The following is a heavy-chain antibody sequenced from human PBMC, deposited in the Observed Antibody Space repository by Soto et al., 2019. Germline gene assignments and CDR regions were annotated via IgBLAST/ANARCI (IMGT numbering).Heavy chain of an antibody. CDR3: ARVFSSGSGWMYYFDF. V-gene: IGHV4-4*02. CDR2: VFHTGGT. D-gene: IGHD6-19*01. CDR1: SDSIAGENW. J-gene: IGHJ4*02. Sequence: QVQLQESGPGLVKPSETLSLTCTVSSDSIAGENWWSWVRQPPGLGLEWIGEVFHTGGTNYNPSLKSRVTMEVDKSNNQFSLKLISATAADTAVYYCARVFSSGSGWMYYFDFWGQGTLVSVPS.